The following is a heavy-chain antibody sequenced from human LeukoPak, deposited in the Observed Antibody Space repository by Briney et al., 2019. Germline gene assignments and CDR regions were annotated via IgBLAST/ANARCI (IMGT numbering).Heavy chain of an antibody. CDR2: IYYSGST. CDR1: GGSISSYY. V-gene: IGHV4-59*01. Sequence: ASETLSLTCTVSGGSISSYYWSWIRQPPGKGLGWIGYIYYSGSTNYNPSLKSRVTISVDTSKNQFSLKLSSVTAADTAVYYCATGGSEYSYGYLGFDYWGQGTLVTVSS. CDR3: ATGGSEYSYGYLGFDY. D-gene: IGHD5-18*01. J-gene: IGHJ4*02.